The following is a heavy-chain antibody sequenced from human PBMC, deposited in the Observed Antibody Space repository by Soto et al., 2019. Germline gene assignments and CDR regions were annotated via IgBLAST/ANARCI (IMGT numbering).Heavy chain of an antibody. CDR3: ARVRRSSGYYHGY. CDR1: GYSFTTYN. J-gene: IGHJ4*02. D-gene: IGHD3-22*01. Sequence: ASVKVSCKASGYSFTTYNINWFRQAPGQGREWVGWISPCRGSTSYAQSFQGRVTLTRDTSTSTAYMELSSLRPGDTAVYYCARVRRSSGYYHGYWGQGTPVTVSS. CDR2: ISPCRGST. V-gene: IGHV1-18*04.